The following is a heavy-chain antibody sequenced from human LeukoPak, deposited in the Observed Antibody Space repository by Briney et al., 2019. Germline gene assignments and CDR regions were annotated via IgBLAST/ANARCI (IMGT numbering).Heavy chain of an antibody. CDR1: GFTFSSFG. Sequence: PGGTLRLSCAASGFTFSSFGMSWVRQAPGKGLEWVSAISSTGGTAYYADSVKGRFTISRDNSKNTLYLQMNSLRAEDPAIYYCAKNGDRGAYCSGGSCYPYYYYNMDVWGKGTTVTISS. CDR2: ISSTGGTA. D-gene: IGHD2-15*01. J-gene: IGHJ6*03. V-gene: IGHV3-23*01. CDR3: AKNGDRGAYCSGGSCYPYYYYNMDV.